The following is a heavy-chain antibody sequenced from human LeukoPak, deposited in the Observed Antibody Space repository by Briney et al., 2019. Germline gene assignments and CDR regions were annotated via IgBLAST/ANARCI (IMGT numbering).Heavy chain of an antibody. CDR2: INARGFIT. J-gene: IGHJ4*02. V-gene: IGHV3-23*01. D-gene: IGHD5-18*01. CDR1: GFTFNTLA. Sequence: GGSLRLSCAASGFTFNTLAMSWVRQAPGKGLAWVSAINARGFITYYADSVKGRFTISRDNSKDTLFLQINSLSVGDTAVYYCVNHITAMVRGCLDHWGQGILVTVSS. CDR3: VNHITAMVRGCLDH.